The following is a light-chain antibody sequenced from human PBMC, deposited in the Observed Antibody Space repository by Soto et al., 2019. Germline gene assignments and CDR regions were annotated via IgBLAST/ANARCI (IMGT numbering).Light chain of an antibody. J-gene: IGLJ2*01. CDR1: SSDVGGYNY. V-gene: IGLV2-8*01. CDR3: SSYAGSSNFVV. Sequence: QSALTQPPSASGSPGQSVTISCTGTSSDVGGYNYVSWYQQHPDKAPKVMIYEVNKRPSGVPDRFSGSKSGNTASLTVSGLRTEDDADYFCSSYAGSSNFVVFGGGTKVTVL. CDR2: EVN.